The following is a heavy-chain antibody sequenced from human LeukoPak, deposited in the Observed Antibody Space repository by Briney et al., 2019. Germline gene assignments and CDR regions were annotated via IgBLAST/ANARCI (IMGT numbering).Heavy chain of an antibody. V-gene: IGHV4-59*01. J-gene: IGHJ4*02. CDR2: IYYSGST. D-gene: IGHD4-17*01. Sequence: PSETLSLTCTVSGGSISSYYWSWIRQPPGKGLEWIGYIYYSGSTNYNPSLKSRVTISVDTSKNQFSLKLSSVTAADTAVYYCTRQPTVTGGFDYWGQGTLVTVSS. CDR1: GGSISSYY. CDR3: TRQPTVTGGFDY.